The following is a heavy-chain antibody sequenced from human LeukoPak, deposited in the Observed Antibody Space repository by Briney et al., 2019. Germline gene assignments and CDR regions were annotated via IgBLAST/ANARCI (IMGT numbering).Heavy chain of an antibody. Sequence: GRSLRLSCAASGFTFSSYGMHWVRQAPGKGLEWVAVIWYDGSNKYYADSVKGRFTISRDNSKNTLYLQMNSLRAEDTAVYYCAKGRSIAVAGTPFVYWGQGTLVTVSS. CDR1: GFTFSSYG. V-gene: IGHV3-33*06. D-gene: IGHD6-19*01. CDR3: AKGRSIAVAGTPFVY. CDR2: IWYDGSNK. J-gene: IGHJ4*02.